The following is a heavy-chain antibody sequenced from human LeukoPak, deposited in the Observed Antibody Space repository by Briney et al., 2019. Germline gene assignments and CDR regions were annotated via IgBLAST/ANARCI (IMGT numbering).Heavy chain of an antibody. CDR2: IYSGGST. D-gene: IGHD6-19*01. V-gene: IGHV3-66*01. CDR1: GFTVSSNC. Sequence: PGGSLRLSCAASGFTVSSNCMSWVRQAPGKGLGWVSVIYSGGSTYYADSVKGIFTISRDNSKNTLYLQMNSLRDEDTAVYYCARDSSPSGWLVYFDYWGQGTLVTVSS. CDR3: ARDSSPSGWLVYFDY. J-gene: IGHJ4*02.